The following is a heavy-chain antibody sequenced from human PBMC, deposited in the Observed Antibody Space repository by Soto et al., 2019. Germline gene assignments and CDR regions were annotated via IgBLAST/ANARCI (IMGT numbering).Heavy chain of an antibody. J-gene: IGHJ6*02. V-gene: IGHV3-74*01. Sequence: EVQLVESGGGLVQPGGSLRLSCAASGFTFSNYWMHWVRQAPGKGLVWVSRIKSDGSSTNYAASVKGRLTSSRDNAKNTLYLQLNSLRVEDTAVYYCARGNNGMDVWGQGTTVTVSS. CDR3: ARGNNGMDV. CDR1: GFTFSNYW. CDR2: IKSDGSST.